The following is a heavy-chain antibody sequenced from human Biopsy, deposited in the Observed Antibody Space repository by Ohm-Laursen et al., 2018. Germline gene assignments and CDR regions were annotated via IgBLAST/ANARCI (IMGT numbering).Heavy chain of an antibody. D-gene: IGHD4-23*01. V-gene: IGHV3-73*01. CDR2: IRSKVNNYAT. Sequence: SCTASGFTFGDSAMHWVRQASGKGLEWIGRIRSKVNNYATAYAASVTGRFTISRDDSKSTAYLQMNSLKTEDTAVYYCTTYDNSGDYRDYWGQGTQVTVSS. CDR3: TTYDNSGDYRDY. CDR1: GFTFGDSA. J-gene: IGHJ4*02.